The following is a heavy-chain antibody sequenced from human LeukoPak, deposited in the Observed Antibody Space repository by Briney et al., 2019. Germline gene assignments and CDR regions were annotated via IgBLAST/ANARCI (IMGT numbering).Heavy chain of an antibody. V-gene: IGHV4-4*07. J-gene: IGHJ4*02. D-gene: IGHD3-22*01. Sequence: SETLSLTCAVSGASISSYFWSWIRQPAGKGLEWIGRIYTSGSTIYNPSLKSRVTMSVDTSKNQFSLTLNSVTAADTAVYYCAKGPSYISGYFDYWGQGILVTVSS. CDR3: AKGPSYISGYFDY. CDR1: GASISSYF. CDR2: IYTSGST.